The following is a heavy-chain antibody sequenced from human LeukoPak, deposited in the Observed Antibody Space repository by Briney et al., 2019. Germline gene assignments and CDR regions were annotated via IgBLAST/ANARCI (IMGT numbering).Heavy chain of an antibody. D-gene: IGHD3-10*01. CDR1: GDSVSSNSAA. Sequence: SQTLSLTFAISGDSVSSNSAAWNWIRQSPSRGLEWLGRTYYRSKWYNDCAVSVKSRITINPDTSRNQFSLQLNSVTPEDTAVYYCVRDSDDYYWALDFWGQGTPVTVSS. CDR3: VRDSDDYYWALDF. V-gene: IGHV6-1*01. J-gene: IGHJ4*02. CDR2: TYYRSKWYN.